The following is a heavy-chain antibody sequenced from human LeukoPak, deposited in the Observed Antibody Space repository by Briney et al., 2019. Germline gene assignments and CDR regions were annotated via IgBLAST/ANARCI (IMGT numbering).Heavy chain of an antibody. D-gene: IGHD2-2*01. V-gene: IGHV4-34*01. Sequence: SETLSLTCAVYGGSFSGYYWSWIRQPPGMGLEWIGEINHSGSTNYNPSLKSRVTISVDTSKNQFSLKLSSVTAADTAVYYCARGLRQYPFGYYYYGMDVWGQGTTVTVSS. CDR2: INHSGST. CDR3: ARGLRQYPFGYYYYGMDV. J-gene: IGHJ6*02. CDR1: GGSFSGYY.